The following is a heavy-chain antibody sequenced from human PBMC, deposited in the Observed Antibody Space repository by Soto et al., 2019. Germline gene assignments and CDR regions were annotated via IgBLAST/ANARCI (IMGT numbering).Heavy chain of an antibody. CDR2: ISWNGGDI. Sequence: EVQLVESGGDLVQPGRSLRLSCGASGFIFDDYAMHWVRQAPGKGLEWVSSISWNGGDIGYADSVKGRFTCSRDKAKNSLYLQMNSLRPEDTALYYCAKDMGAVAGLDYWGQGTLVTVSS. CDR1: GFIFDDYA. D-gene: IGHD6-19*01. J-gene: IGHJ4*02. CDR3: AKDMGAVAGLDY. V-gene: IGHV3-9*01.